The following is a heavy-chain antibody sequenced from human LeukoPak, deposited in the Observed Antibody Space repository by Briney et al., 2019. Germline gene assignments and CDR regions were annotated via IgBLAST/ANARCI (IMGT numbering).Heavy chain of an antibody. V-gene: IGHV1-69*05. Sequence: SAKVSCKASGGTFSSYAISWVRQAPGQGLEWMGGIIPIFGTANYAQKFQGRVTITTDESTSTAYMELSSLRSEDTAVYYCARGPAMVRGVIITMLDYWGQGTLVTVSS. CDR1: GGTFSSYA. D-gene: IGHD3-10*01. J-gene: IGHJ4*02. CDR3: ARGPAMVRGVIITMLDY. CDR2: IIPIFGTA.